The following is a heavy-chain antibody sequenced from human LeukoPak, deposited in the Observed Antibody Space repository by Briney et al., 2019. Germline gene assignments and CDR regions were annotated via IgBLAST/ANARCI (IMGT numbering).Heavy chain of an antibody. J-gene: IGHJ4*02. CDR2: IDPSSTYI. V-gene: IGHV3-21*01. CDR1: RFTFSSYT. CDR3: ARASNDFWSGYSPDY. D-gene: IGHD3-3*01. Sequence: AGGSLRLSCSASRFTFSSYTMNWVRQAPGKGLEWVSSIDPSSTYIYYADSVKGRFTISRDNAKNSLYLQMNSLRAEDTAVYYCARASNDFWSGYSPDYWGQGTLVTVSS.